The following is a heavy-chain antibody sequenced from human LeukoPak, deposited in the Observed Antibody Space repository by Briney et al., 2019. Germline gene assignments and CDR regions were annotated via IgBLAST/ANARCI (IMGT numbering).Heavy chain of an antibody. CDR3: ARDVNWNQVDY. D-gene: IGHD1-20*01. J-gene: IGHJ4*02. CDR2: INTDGRTT. V-gene: IGHV3-74*01. CDR1: GFTFNNHW. Sequence: GGSLRLSCAVSGFTFNNHWMHWVRQAPGKGLVWISRINTDGRTTNYADTVKGRFTISRDNARNMFYLQMNSLRAEDTAVYYCARDVNWNQVDYWGPGSLVTVSS.